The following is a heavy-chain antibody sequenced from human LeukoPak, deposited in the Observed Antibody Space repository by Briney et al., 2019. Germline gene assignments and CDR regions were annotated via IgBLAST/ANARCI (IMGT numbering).Heavy chain of an antibody. D-gene: IGHD2-15*01. Sequence: GESLKISCKSSGYSFSSDWIAWVRQMPAQGLGWRGIIFPIDSETTYSPSIQGQVTISADKPISTAYPQWSSLKASDTAMYYWTRGCSGGSCSRDAMDVWGQGTMVTVSS. CDR1: GYSFSSDW. CDR2: IFPIDSET. CDR3: TRGCSGGSCSRDAMDV. V-gene: IGHV5-51*04. J-gene: IGHJ6*02.